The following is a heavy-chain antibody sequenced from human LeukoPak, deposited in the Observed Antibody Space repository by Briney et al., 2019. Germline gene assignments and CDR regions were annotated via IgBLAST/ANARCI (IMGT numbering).Heavy chain of an antibody. J-gene: IGHJ3*02. D-gene: IGHD5-24*01. CDR3: ATNMAKNSAFDI. V-gene: IGHV1-2*02. Sequence: GASVKVSCKASGYTFTGYYIHWVRQAPGQGLEWMGWINPHSGGTNSAQKFQDRVAMTRDTSISTAYMELRRLKSDDTAVFYCATNMAKNSAFDIWGQGTMVTVSS. CDR2: INPHSGGT. CDR1: GYTFTGYY.